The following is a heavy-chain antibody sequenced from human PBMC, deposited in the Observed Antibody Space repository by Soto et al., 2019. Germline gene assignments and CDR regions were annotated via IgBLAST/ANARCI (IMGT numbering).Heavy chain of an antibody. Sequence: PSETLSLTCAVYGGSFSGYYWSWIRQPPGKGLEWIGEINHSGSTNYNPSLKSRVTISVDTSKNQFSLKLSSVTAADTAVYYCAGGHIVLMVYQYFDYWGQGTLVTVSS. CDR3: AGGHIVLMVYQYFDY. V-gene: IGHV4-34*01. CDR2: INHSGST. D-gene: IGHD2-8*01. J-gene: IGHJ4*02. CDR1: GGSFSGYY.